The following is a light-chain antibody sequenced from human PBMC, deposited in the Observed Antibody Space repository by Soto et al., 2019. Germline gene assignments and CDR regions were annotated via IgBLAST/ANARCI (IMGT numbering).Light chain of an antibody. Sequence: DIQMTQSPSTLSASLGDRVTITCRASQTISTLLAWYQQKPGKAPNLLIYNASSLESGVPSRFSGSGSGTEFTLTISSLQPDDFAIYFCQQYSTYPWTFGQGTKVEVK. V-gene: IGKV1-5*03. CDR2: NAS. J-gene: IGKJ1*01. CDR1: QTISTL. CDR3: QQYSTYPWT.